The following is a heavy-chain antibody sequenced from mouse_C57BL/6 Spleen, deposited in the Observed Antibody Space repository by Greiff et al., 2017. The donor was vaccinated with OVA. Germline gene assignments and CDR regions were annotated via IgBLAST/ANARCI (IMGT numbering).Heavy chain of an antibody. V-gene: IGHV1-55*01. D-gene: IGHD2-4*01. J-gene: IGHJ3*01. CDR1: GYTFTSYW. Sequence: QVQLQQSGAELVKPGASVKMSCKASGYTFTSYWITWVKQRPGQGLEWIGDIYPGSGSTNYNEKFKSKATLTVDTSSSTAYMQLSSLTSEDSAVYYCARERYDYDGCADWGQGTLVTVSA. CDR2: IYPGSGST. CDR3: ARERYDYDGCAD.